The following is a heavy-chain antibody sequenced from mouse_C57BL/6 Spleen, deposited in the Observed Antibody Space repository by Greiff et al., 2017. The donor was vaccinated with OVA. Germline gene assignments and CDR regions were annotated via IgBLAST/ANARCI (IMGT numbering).Heavy chain of an antibody. CDR3: ARRGTVYAMDY. CDR2: IHPNSGSN. J-gene: IGHJ4*01. CDR1: GYTFTSYW. V-gene: IGHV1-64*01. D-gene: IGHD1-1*01. Sequence: QVQLQQPGAELVKPGASVKLSCKASGYTFTSYWMHWVKQRPGQGLEWIGMIHPNSGSNNYNEKFKGKATLTVDKSSSTAYMQLISLTSEDSAVYYCARRGTVYAMDYWGQGTSVTVSS.